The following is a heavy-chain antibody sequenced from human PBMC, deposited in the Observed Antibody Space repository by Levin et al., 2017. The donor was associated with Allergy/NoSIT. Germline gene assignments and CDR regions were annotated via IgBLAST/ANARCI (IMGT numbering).Heavy chain of an antibody. J-gene: IGHJ4*02. V-gene: IGHV4-31*03. CDR3: AREDGSTFDF. Sequence: SQTLSLTCTVSGGSISGGGYHWTWIRQHPEKGLEWIGYIYYSGSTFYNPSLKSRLMISVDTSKHQFSLNVSSVTAADTAVYYCAREDGSTFDFWGQGALVTVAS. D-gene: IGHD2-2*03. CDR1: GGSISGGGYH. CDR2: IYYSGST.